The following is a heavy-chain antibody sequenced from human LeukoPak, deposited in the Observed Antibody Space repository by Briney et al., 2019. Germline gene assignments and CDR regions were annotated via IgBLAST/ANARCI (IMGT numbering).Heavy chain of an antibody. CDR2: IYYSGST. CDR3: TRVLVDYGDYVGFVSPYGMDV. Sequence: PSETLSLTCAVYGGSFSGYYWSWIRQPPGKGLEWIGYIYYSGSTNYNPSLKSRVTISVDTSKNQFSLKLSSVTAADTAVYYCTRVLVDYGDYVGFVSPYGMDVWGQGTTVTVSS. CDR1: GGSFSGYY. J-gene: IGHJ6*02. V-gene: IGHV4-59*01. D-gene: IGHD4-17*01.